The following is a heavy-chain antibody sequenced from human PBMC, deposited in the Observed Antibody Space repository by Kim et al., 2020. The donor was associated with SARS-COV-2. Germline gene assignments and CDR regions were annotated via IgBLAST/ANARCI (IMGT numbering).Heavy chain of an antibody. CDR3: ARPKGDYREYYFDY. V-gene: IGHV5-51*01. J-gene: IGHJ4*02. D-gene: IGHD4-17*01. Sequence: PSFQGQVTNSDDKSISTAYLQWSSLKASDTAMYYCARPKGDYREYYFDYWGQGTLVTVSS.